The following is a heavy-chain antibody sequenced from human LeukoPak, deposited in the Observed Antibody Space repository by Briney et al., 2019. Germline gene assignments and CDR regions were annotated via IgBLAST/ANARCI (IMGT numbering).Heavy chain of an antibody. D-gene: IGHD5-18*01. CDR3: ARDRSPAPGRSYGRGHFDY. CDR2: INPDSGGT. Sequence: VASVKVSCKASGYTFTAYYMHWVLQAPGQGLEWMGWINPDSGGTNYAQKFQGRVTMNRDTSISTAYMELNRLTSDDTAVYHCARDRSPAPGRSYGRGHFDYWGQGTLVTVSS. V-gene: IGHV1-2*02. J-gene: IGHJ4*02. CDR1: GYTFTAYY.